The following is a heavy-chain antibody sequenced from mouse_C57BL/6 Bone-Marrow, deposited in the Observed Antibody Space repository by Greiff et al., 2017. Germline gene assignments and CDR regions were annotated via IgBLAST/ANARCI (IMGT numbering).Heavy chain of an antibody. CDR2: IYPRSGNT. CDR3: AGYGNYRAWFAY. J-gene: IGHJ3*01. CDR1: GYTFTSYG. Sequence: VQLQQSGAELARPGASVKLSCKASGYTFTSYGISWVKQRTGQGLEWIGEIYPRSGNTYYNEKFKGKATLTADKSSSTAYMELRSLTSEDSAVYFCAGYGNYRAWFAYWGQGTLVTVSA. D-gene: IGHD2-1*01. V-gene: IGHV1-81*01.